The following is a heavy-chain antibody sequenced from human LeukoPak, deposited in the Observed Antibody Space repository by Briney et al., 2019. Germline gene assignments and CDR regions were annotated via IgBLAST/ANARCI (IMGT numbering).Heavy chain of an antibody. CDR1: GGSFSGYY. Sequence: SETLSLTCAVYGGSFSGYYWSWIRQPPGKGLEWIGEINHSGSTNYNPSLKSRVTISVDTSKNQFSLKLSSVTAADPAVYYCARKTPITMVRGVTPQTKARSRQYYYGMDVWGQGTTVAVSS. J-gene: IGHJ6*02. D-gene: IGHD3-10*01. V-gene: IGHV4-34*01. CDR2: INHSGST. CDR3: ARKTPITMVRGVTPQTKARSRQYYYGMDV.